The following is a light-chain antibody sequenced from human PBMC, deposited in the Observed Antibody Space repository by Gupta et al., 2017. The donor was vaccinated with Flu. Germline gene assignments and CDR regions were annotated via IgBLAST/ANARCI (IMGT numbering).Light chain of an antibody. CDR2: RAS. CDR1: QSISNY. J-gene: IGKJ1*01. Sequence: SSLSAAVGDRVTITCRASQSISNYLNWYQKKPGEAPKLLIYRASSWQSGVPSRFSGSGYGTDFTLTISSRQPEDSAGYFCRQSDSTPLLTFGHGTKVDIK. CDR3: RQSDSTPLLT. V-gene: IGKV1-39*01.